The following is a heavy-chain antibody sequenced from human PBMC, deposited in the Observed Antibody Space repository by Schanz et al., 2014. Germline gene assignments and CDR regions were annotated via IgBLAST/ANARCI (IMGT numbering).Heavy chain of an antibody. CDR1: GFTFSDYW. J-gene: IGHJ3*02. CDR2: LWHDGSKK. V-gene: IGHV3-33*08. CDR3: ARDGYSVVVISPTESFDI. Sequence: VQLLESGGGLVQPGGSLRLSCTASGFTFSDYWMSWVRQAPGKGLEWVAILWHDGSKKYYADSVKGRFTVSRDNSKNTLYLQMNSLRAEDTAVYYCARDGYSVVVISPTESFDIWGQGTMVTVSP. D-gene: IGHD2-21*01.